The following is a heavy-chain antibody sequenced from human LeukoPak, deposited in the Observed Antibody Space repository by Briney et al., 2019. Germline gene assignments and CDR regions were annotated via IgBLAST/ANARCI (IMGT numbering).Heavy chain of an antibody. D-gene: IGHD3-22*01. CDR2: ISGSGGST. CDR3: AKDQGLGVITYDAFDI. CDR1: GFTFSSYG. J-gene: IGHJ3*02. Sequence: GGSLRLSCAASGFTFSSYGMSWVRQAPGKGLEWVSAISGSGGSTYYADSVKGRFTISRDNSKNTLYLQMNSLRAEDTAVYYCAKDQGLGVITYDAFDIWGQGTMVTVSS. V-gene: IGHV3-23*01.